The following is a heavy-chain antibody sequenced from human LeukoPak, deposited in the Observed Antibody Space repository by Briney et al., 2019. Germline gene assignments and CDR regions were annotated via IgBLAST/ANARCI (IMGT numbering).Heavy chain of an antibody. CDR1: GFSLSTSGMR. Sequence: GSGPTLVNPTQTLTLTCTFSGFSLSTSGMRVSWIRLPPGKALEWLARSDWDDDKFYSTSLKTRLTISKDTSKNQVVITKTNMDPVDTATYYCARTNRGSGSINWFDPWGQGTLDTVSS. CDR3: ARTNRGSGSINWFDP. CDR2: SDWDDDK. D-gene: IGHD3-10*01. J-gene: IGHJ5*02. V-gene: IGHV2-70*04.